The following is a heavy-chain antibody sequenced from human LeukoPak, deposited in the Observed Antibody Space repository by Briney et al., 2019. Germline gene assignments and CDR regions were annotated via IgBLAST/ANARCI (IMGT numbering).Heavy chain of an antibody. CDR1: GFTFSSYG. CDR3: AKTFVGSSSWYLDL. Sequence: GGSLRLSCAASGFTFSSYGMHWVRQAPGKGLEWVAVIWYDGSNKYYADSVRGRFTISRDNSKNTLHLHVNSLSAEDTAVYFCAKTFVGSSSWYLDLWGRGTLVTVSS. D-gene: IGHD1-26*01. V-gene: IGHV3-33*06. J-gene: IGHJ2*01. CDR2: IWYDGSNK.